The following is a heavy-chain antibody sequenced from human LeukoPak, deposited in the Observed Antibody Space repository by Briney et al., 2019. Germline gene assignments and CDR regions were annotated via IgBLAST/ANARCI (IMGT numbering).Heavy chain of an antibody. V-gene: IGHV4-59*01. Sequence: SETLSLTCTVSGGSISSYYWSWIRQPPGKGLEWIGYIYYSGSTNYNPSLKSRVTISVDTSKNQFSLKLSSVTAADMAVYYCARSTMVRGVKVNWFDPWGQGTLVTVSS. CDR1: GGSISSYY. D-gene: IGHD3-10*01. CDR2: IYYSGST. CDR3: ARSTMVRGVKVNWFDP. J-gene: IGHJ5*02.